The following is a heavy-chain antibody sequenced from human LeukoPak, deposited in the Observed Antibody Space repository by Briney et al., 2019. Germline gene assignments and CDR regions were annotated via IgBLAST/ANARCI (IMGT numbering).Heavy chain of an antibody. J-gene: IGHJ5*02. CDR3: ARGRYDILTGDMEWFDP. V-gene: IGHV1-18*01. D-gene: IGHD3-9*01. CDR2: ISAYNGNT. CDR1: GYTFNSYG. Sequence: ASVKVSCKASGYTFNSYGISWVRQAPGQGLEWVGWISAYNGNTNYAQKLQGRVTMTTDTSTSTAYMELRSLRSDDTAVYYCARGRYDILTGDMEWFDPWGQGTLVTVSS.